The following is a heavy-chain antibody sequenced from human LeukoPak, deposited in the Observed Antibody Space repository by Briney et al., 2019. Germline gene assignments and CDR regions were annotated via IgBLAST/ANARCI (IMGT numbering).Heavy chain of an antibody. J-gene: IGHJ4*02. V-gene: IGHV1-2*02. Sequence: ASVKVSCKASGYTFTGYYMHWVRQAPGQGLEWMGWIKANSGGTKYAQKFQGRVTMTRDTSISTAYMELSRLRSDDTAVYYCARDPDDSSDSHFDYWGQGTLVTVSS. D-gene: IGHD3-22*01. CDR2: IKANSGGT. CDR3: ARDPDDSSDSHFDY. CDR1: GYTFTGYY.